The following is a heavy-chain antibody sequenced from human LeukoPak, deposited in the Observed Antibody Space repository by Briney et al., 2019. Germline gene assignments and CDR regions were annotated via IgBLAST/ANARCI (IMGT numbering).Heavy chain of an antibody. CDR1: GFTFSSSW. Sequence: GGSLRLSCVASGFTFSSSWMTWVRQAPGMGLERVANIKADGTGKYYVDSVRGRFSISRDNAKNSLYLELNSLRAEDTGVYFCARDLGWQQFDYWGQGTLVTVSS. D-gene: IGHD5-24*01. CDR3: ARDLGWQQFDY. V-gene: IGHV3-7*01. J-gene: IGHJ4*01. CDR2: IKADGTGK.